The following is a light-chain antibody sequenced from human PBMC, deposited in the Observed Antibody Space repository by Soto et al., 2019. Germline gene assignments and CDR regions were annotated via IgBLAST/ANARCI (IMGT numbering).Light chain of an antibody. CDR3: QSYDRSLSGAV. J-gene: IGLJ2*01. Sequence: QSVLTQPPSVSGAPGQRVTISCTGSSSNIGAGYDVHWYQQLPGTAPKLLIYGNSTRPSGVPDRFSGFKSGTSASLAITGLQAEDEADYYCQSYDRSLSGAVFGGGTKLTVL. CDR2: GNS. CDR1: SSNIGAGYD. V-gene: IGLV1-40*01.